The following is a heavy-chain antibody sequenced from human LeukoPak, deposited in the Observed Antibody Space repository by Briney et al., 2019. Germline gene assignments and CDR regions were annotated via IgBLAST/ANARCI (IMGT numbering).Heavy chain of an antibody. CDR2: ISISSTTI. D-gene: IGHD6-13*01. CDR1: GFMFDDYG. CDR3: ARGLRYSSSWYNFDY. J-gene: IGHJ4*02. Sequence: PGGSLRLSCAASGFMFDDYGMSWVRQAPGKGLEWVSYISISSTTIYYADSVKGRFTISRDNAKNSLYLQMNSLRDEDTAVYYCARGLRYSSSWYNFDYWGQGTLVTVSS. V-gene: IGHV3-48*02.